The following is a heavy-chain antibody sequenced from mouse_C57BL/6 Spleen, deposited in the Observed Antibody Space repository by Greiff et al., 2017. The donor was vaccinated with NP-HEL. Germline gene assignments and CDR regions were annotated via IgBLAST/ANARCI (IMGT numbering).Heavy chain of an antibody. CDR3: ASWGGTTVVENYAMDY. CDR1: GYTFTGYW. CDR2: ILPGSGST. Sequence: VMLVESGAELMKPGASVKLSCKATGYTFTGYWIEWVKQRPGHGLEWIGEILPGSGSTNYNEKFKGKATITADTSSNTADMQLSSLTTEDTAIYYCASWGGTTVVENYAMDYWGQGTSVTVSS. D-gene: IGHD1-1*01. J-gene: IGHJ4*01. V-gene: IGHV1-9*01.